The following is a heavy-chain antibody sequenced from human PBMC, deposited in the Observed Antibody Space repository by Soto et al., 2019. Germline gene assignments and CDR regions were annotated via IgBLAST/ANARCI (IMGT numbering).Heavy chain of an antibody. J-gene: IGHJ3*02. CDR2: IYYSGST. CDR3: ARALFPDDAFDI. CDR1: GGSISSYY. Sequence: SETLSLTCTVSGGSISSYYWGWIRQPPGKGLEWIGSIYYSGSTYYNPSLKSRVTISVDTSKNQFSLKLSSVTAADTAVYYCARALFPDDAFDIWGQGTMVTVS. D-gene: IGHD2-21*01. V-gene: IGHV4-39*01.